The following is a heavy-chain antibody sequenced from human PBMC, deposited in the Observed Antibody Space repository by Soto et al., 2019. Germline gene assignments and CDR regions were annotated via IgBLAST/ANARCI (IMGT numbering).Heavy chain of an antibody. V-gene: IGHV4-59*01. D-gene: IGHD2-2*03. J-gene: IGHJ4*02. Sequence: SETLSLTCTVSGDSISSYSWCWIRPPPGKGLEWIGNIHYNGNTKYSPSLKSRVTMAVDTSKNHFSLKLISVTTADTALYFCAREGNLGRWIQPLDSWGQGTLVTVSS. CDR1: GDSISSYS. CDR2: IHYNGNT. CDR3: AREGNLGRWIQPLDS.